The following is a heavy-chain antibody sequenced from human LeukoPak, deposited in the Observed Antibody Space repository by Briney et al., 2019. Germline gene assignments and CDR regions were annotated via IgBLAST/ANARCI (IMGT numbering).Heavy chain of an antibody. CDR3: TTGPGNSDHDY. Sequence: GGSLRLSCAASGFTFTNAWMSWVRQAPGKGLEWVGRIKSKTDGGTTDYAAPVKGRSTISRDDSKNMLYLQMNSLKTEDTAVYYCTTGPGNSDHDYWGQGTLVTVSS. CDR2: IKSKTDGGTT. CDR1: GFTFTNAW. V-gene: IGHV3-15*01. D-gene: IGHD4-23*01. J-gene: IGHJ4*02.